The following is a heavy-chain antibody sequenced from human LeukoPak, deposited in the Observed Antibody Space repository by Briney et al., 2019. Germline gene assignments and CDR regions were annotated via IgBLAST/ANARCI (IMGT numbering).Heavy chain of an antibody. J-gene: IGHJ5*02. CDR2: IYYSGST. CDR1: GGSISSGDYY. Sequence: SETLSLTFTVSGGSISSGDYYWSWIRQPPGKGLEWIGYIYYSGSTYYNPSLKSRVTISVDTSKNQFSLKLSSVTAADTAVYYCASQSVEYQLPIVGTLRWFDPWGQGTLVTVSS. V-gene: IGHV4-30-4*01. CDR3: ASQSVEYQLPIVGTLRWFDP. D-gene: IGHD2-2*01.